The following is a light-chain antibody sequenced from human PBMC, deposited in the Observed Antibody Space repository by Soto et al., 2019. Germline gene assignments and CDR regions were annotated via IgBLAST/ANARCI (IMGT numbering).Light chain of an antibody. CDR1: QSVSSTF. Sequence: EIVLTQSPGSLSLSAGERATLSCRASQSVSSTFLAWYQQTPGQAPRLLIYGASNRATGIPDRFSGSGSGTDFTLTVSRLDPEDFAVYYCQQYANSPFTFGPGTKVDIK. V-gene: IGKV3-20*01. CDR2: GAS. CDR3: QQYANSPFT. J-gene: IGKJ3*01.